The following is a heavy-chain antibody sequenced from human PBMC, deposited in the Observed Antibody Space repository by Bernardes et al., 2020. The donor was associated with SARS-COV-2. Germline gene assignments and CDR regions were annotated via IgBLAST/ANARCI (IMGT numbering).Heavy chain of an antibody. D-gene: IGHD3-10*01. CDR2: ISNSGST. Sequence: SETLSLTCTVSGGSINNDGYYWYWIRQLPVKGLEWIGYISNSGSTSYNPSLQSRTTLSVDTSENQFSLKLSSVTAADTAIYYCASRSNVLRGVVAFDIWGLGTMVTVSS. V-gene: IGHV4-31*03. J-gene: IGHJ3*02. CDR1: GGSINNDGYY. CDR3: ASRSNVLRGVVAFDI.